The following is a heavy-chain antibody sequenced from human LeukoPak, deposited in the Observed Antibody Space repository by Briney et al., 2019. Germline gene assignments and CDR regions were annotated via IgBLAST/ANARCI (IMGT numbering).Heavy chain of an antibody. D-gene: IGHD2-15*01. CDR2: ISGSGGST. J-gene: IGHJ3*02. V-gene: IGHV3-23*01. CDR1: GFTFSSYA. CDR3: AKDRLGYCSGGSCYFDAFDI. Sequence: GGSLRLSCAASGFTFSSYAMSWVRQAPGKGLERVSAISGSGGSTYYADSVKGRFTISRDNSKNTLYLQMNSLRAEDTAVYYCAKDRLGYCSGGSCYFDAFDIWGQGTMVTVSS.